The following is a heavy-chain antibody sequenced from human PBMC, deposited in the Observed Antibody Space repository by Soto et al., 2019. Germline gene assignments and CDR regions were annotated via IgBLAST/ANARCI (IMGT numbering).Heavy chain of an antibody. CDR3: ARDSLTGNYFDP. V-gene: IGHV4-30-2*01. CDR1: GGSISSGGYA. D-gene: IGHD1-7*01. Sequence: QLQLHESGSGLVKPSQTLSLTCAVSGGSISSGGYAWNWIRQPPGKGLEWIGYIYHSGYTSYNPSLKSRVTISVDESKNHFSVKLSFVTAADTAVYYCARDSLTGNYFDPWGQGTLVTVSS. J-gene: IGHJ5*02. CDR2: IYHSGYT.